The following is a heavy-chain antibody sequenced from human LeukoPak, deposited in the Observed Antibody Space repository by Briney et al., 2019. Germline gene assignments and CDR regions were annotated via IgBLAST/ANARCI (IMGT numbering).Heavy chain of an antibody. Sequence: GGSLRLSCAASGFTFSSYSMNWVRQAPGKGLEWVSSISSSSSYIYYADSVKGRFTISRDNAKNSLYLQMNSLRAEDTAVYYCAGIGWGFDYYYYMDVWGKGTTVTISS. V-gene: IGHV3-21*01. CDR1: GFTFSSYS. J-gene: IGHJ6*03. CDR2: ISSSSSYI. CDR3: AGIGWGFDYYYYMDV. D-gene: IGHD7-27*01.